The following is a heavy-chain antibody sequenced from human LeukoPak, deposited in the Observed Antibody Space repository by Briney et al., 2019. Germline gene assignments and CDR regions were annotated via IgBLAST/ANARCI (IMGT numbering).Heavy chain of an antibody. Sequence: SETLSLTCTVSGGSISSSDYYSGWIRQPPEKGLEWIGSIYYSGSTYYNPSLKSRVTISVDTSKSQFSLKLSSVTAADTAVYYCARLNEFQKIFGYWGQGTLVTVSS. CDR2: IYYSGST. D-gene: IGHD1-1*01. V-gene: IGHV4-39*01. CDR1: GGSISSSDYY. CDR3: ARLNEFQKIFGY. J-gene: IGHJ4*02.